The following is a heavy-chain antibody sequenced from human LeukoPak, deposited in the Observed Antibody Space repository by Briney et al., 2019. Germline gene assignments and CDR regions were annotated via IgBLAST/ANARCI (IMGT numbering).Heavy chain of an antibody. V-gene: IGHV4-59*08. CDR3: ARQARYCSGTSCSFY. CDR2: IYYSGST. J-gene: IGHJ4*02. Sequence: SETLSLTCTVSGGSISSYYWSWIRQPPGKGLEWIGYIYYSGSTNYNPSLKSRVTISVDTSKNQFSLKLNSVTAADTAVYFCARQARYCSGTSCSFYWGQGNLVTVSS. D-gene: IGHD2-2*01. CDR1: GGSISSYY.